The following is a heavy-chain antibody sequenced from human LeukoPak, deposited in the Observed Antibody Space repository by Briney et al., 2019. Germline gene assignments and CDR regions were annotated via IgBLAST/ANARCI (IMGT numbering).Heavy chain of an antibody. V-gene: IGHV3-30*04. CDR1: GFTFSSYA. D-gene: IGHD6-19*01. CDR2: ISSDGSNK. J-gene: IGHJ3*02. Sequence: GGSLRLSCAASGFTFSSYAMNWVRQAPGKGLEWVAVISSDGSNKYHADFVRGRITISRDNSKNTLYLQMNGLRAEDTAVYYCARHQYISGWYDAFDIWGQGTMVTVSS. CDR3: ARHQYISGWYDAFDI.